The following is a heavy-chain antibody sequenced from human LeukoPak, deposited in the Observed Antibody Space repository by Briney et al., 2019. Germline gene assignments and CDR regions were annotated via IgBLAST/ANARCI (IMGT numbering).Heavy chain of an antibody. V-gene: IGHV3-30-3*01. J-gene: IGHJ4*02. D-gene: IGHD6-19*01. CDR1: GFTFSSYA. CDR2: ISYDGGNK. Sequence: PGRSLRLSCAASGFTFSSYAMHWVRQAPGKGLEWVAVISYDGGNKYYADSVKGRFTISRDNSKNTLYLQMNSLRAEDTAVYYCARVAYSSGWYDYWGQGTLVTVSS. CDR3: ARVAYSSGWYDY.